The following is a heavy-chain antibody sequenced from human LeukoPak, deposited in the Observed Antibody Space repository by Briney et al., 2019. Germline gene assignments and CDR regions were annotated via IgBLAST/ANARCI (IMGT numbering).Heavy chain of an antibody. D-gene: IGHD3-22*01. J-gene: IGHJ4*02. Sequence: GGSLRLSCAASGFTFSSYGMHWVRQAPGKGLEWVAFIRYDGSNRYYADSVKGRFTISRDNSKNTLYLQMNSLRAEDTAVYYCATDRPSYYYDSSGYYYYYWGQGTLVTVSS. CDR2: IRYDGSNR. V-gene: IGHV3-30*02. CDR1: GFTFSSYG. CDR3: ATDRPSYYYDSSGYYYYY.